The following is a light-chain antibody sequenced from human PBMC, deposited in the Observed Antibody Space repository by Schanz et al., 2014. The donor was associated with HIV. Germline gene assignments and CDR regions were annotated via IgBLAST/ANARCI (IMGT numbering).Light chain of an antibody. Sequence: DIQMTQSPSTLSASVGDRVTITCRASQSISSWLAWYQQKPGKAPNLLIYRTSSLYSGVPARFSGSGSGTEFTLTISSLQRDDFATYYCQQYDNYPATFGQGTKVEIK. CDR2: RTS. J-gene: IGKJ1*01. CDR3: QQYDNYPAT. V-gene: IGKV1-5*03. CDR1: QSISSW.